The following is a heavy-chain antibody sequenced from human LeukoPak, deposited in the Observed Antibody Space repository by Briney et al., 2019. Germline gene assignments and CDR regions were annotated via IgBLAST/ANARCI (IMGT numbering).Heavy chain of an antibody. D-gene: IGHD2-2*01. CDR1: GYTFTGYY. J-gene: IGHJ6*02. Sequence: ASVKVSCKASGYTFTGYYMHWVRQAPGQGLEWMGWINPNSGDTNYAQKFQGRVTMTRDTSIGTAYMELSRLRSDDTAVYYCARYCSSSSCFFTGRKYNGMDVWGQGTTVTVSS. V-gene: IGHV1-2*02. CDR2: INPNSGDT. CDR3: ARYCSSSSCFFTGRKYNGMDV.